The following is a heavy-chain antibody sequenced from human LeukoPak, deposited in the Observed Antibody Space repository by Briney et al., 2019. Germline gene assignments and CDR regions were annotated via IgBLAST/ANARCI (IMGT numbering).Heavy chain of an antibody. V-gene: IGHV3-7*01. CDR2: IKQDGSEK. D-gene: IGHD3/OR15-3a*01. CDR3: ASWAGNAQSDSWTGPFDY. CDR1: GFTFSSYW. J-gene: IGHJ4*02. Sequence: PGGSLRLSCAASGFTFSSYWMNWVRQAPGKGLEWVANIKQDGSEKYYVDSVKGRFTISRDNAKNLLYLQMSGLRVEDTAVYYCASWAGNAQSDSWTGPFDYWGQGTLVTVSS.